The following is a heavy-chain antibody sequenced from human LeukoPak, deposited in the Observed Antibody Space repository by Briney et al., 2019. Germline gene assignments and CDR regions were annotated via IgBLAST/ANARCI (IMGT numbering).Heavy chain of an antibody. CDR2: VSGSGSST. D-gene: IGHD2-2*01. CDR1: GFTFSTYA. CDR3: AKAAGVYCSSTSCYFGAFHI. Sequence: GGSLRLSCAASGFTFSTYAMSWVRQAPGKGLEWVSAVSGSGSSTSYADSVKGRFTISRDNSKNTLYLQMNSLRAEDTAVYYCAKAAGVYCSSTSCYFGAFHIWGQGTMVTVSS. J-gene: IGHJ3*02. V-gene: IGHV3-23*01.